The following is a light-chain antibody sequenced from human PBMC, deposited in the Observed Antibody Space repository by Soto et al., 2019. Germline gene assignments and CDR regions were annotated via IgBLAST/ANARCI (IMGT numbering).Light chain of an antibody. V-gene: IGLV2-18*02. CDR3: SSYTSSSTYV. CDR2: EVS. Sequence: QSVLTQPPSVSGSPGQSATISCTGTSSDVGSYNRVSWYQQPPGTAPKLMIYEVSNRPSGVPDRFSGSKSGNTASLTISGLQAEDEADYYCSSYTSSSTYVFGTGTKVTV. J-gene: IGLJ1*01. CDR1: SSDVGSYNR.